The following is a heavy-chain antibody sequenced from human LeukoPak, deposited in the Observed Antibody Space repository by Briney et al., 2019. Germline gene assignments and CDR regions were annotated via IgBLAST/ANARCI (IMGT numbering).Heavy chain of an antibody. Sequence: PGGSLRLSCAASGFTFSDYSMNWIRQAPGKGLEWASYISSSSSHINYADSVKGRFTISRDNAKNSLYLQMNSLRAEDTAVYYCARNGGYFDYWGQGTLVTVSS. CDR3: ARNGGYFDY. CDR1: GFTFSDYS. D-gene: IGHD3-16*01. J-gene: IGHJ4*02. V-gene: IGHV3-11*06. CDR2: ISSSSSHI.